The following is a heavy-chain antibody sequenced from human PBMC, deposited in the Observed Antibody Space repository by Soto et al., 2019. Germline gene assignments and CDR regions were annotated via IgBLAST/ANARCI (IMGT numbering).Heavy chain of an antibody. CDR3: ARFGRDCSGGRCYFFLDY. J-gene: IGHJ4*02. Sequence: QVQLQESGPGLVKPSGTLSLTCAVSSGSISSSNWWSWVRQPPGKGLEWIGEIYHSGSTNYNPSLKSRVTISVDKSKNQFSLKLSSVTAADTAVYYCARFGRDCSGGRCYFFLDYWGQGTLVTVSS. CDR2: IYHSGST. V-gene: IGHV4-4*02. D-gene: IGHD2-15*01. CDR1: SGSISSSNW.